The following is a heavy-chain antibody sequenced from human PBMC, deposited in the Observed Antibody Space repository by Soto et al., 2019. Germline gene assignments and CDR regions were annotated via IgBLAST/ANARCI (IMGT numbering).Heavy chain of an antibody. V-gene: IGHV3-23*01. CDR3: ARDRHPYSTKYYFDY. J-gene: IGHJ4*02. D-gene: IGHD2-2*01. CDR2: ISGSGAYT. CDR1: GFTFSTYA. Sequence: PGGSLRLSCAASGFTFSTYAMNWVRQPPGKGLEWVSSISGSGAYTYSADSVQGRFTISRDNSKNTLNLQMNSLRAEDTAVYYCARDRHPYSTKYYFDYWGQGTLVTVSS.